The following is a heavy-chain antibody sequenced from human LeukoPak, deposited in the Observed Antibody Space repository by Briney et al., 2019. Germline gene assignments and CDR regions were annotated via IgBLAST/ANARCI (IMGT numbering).Heavy chain of an antibody. Sequence: GASVKVSCKASGYTFTGYYMHWVRQAPRQGLEWMGWINPNSGGTNYAQKFQGRVTMTRDTSISTDYMELSRLRSDDTAVYYCARDLPGYSGSLDYWGQGTLVTVSS. V-gene: IGHV1-2*02. D-gene: IGHD1-26*01. J-gene: IGHJ4*02. CDR2: INPNSGGT. CDR3: ARDLPGYSGSLDY. CDR1: GYTFTGYY.